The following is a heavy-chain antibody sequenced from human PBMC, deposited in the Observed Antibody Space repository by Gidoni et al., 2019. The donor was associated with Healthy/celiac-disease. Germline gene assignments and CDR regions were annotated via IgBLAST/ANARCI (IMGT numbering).Heavy chain of an antibody. J-gene: IGHJ4*02. CDR1: GFSLSTSGVG. V-gene: IGHV2-5*02. D-gene: IGHD2-8*01. Sequence: QITLKESGPTLVKPTQTLTLTCTFSGFSLSTSGVGVGWIRQPPGKALEWLALIYWDDDKRYTPSLKSRLTITKDTSKNQVVLTMTNMDPVDTATYYCAHRAVWAPGRNFDYWGQGTLVTVSS. CDR2: IYWDDDK. CDR3: AHRAVWAPGRNFDY.